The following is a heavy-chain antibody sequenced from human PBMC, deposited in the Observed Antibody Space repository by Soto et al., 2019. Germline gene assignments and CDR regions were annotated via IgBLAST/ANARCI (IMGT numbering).Heavy chain of an antibody. CDR2: ISSSGSTI. Sequence: PGGSLRLSCAASGFTFSSYEMNWVRQAPGKGLEWVSYISSSGSTIYYADSVKGRFTISRDNAKNSLYLQMNSLRAEDTAVYYCVREEASGSSGLTYHYYYNGMDVWGQGTTVTVSS. CDR1: GFTFSSYE. V-gene: IGHV3-48*03. D-gene: IGHD3-10*01. CDR3: VREEASGSSGLTYHYYYNGMDV. J-gene: IGHJ6*02.